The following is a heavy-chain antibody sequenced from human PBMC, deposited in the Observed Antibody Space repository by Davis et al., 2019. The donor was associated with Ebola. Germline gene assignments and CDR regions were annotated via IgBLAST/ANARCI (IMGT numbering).Heavy chain of an antibody. J-gene: IGHJ5*02. Sequence: GSLRLSCATAGFTVSLYALTWVRPAPGNGLEWIGETNHSGSTNYNPSLKSRVTISVDTSKNQFSVTLRSVTAADTAVYYCARWSGEHWFAPWGQGTLVTVSS. CDR1: GFTVSLYA. D-gene: IGHD3-3*01. CDR2: TNHSGST. V-gene: IGHV4-34*01. CDR3: ARWSGEHWFAP.